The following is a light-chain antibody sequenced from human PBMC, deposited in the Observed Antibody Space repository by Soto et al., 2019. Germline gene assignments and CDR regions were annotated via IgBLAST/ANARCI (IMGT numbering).Light chain of an antibody. CDR1: SSDVGGYNY. V-gene: IGLV2-11*01. Sequence: QSALTQPRSVSGSPGQSVTISCTGTSSDVGGYNYVSWYQQHPGKAPKLMIYDVSKRPSGVPDRFSGSKSGNTASLTISGLQSEDEADYYCCSYEGNYTLYVLFGGGTKLTVL. CDR2: DVS. J-gene: IGLJ2*01. CDR3: CSYEGNYTLYVL.